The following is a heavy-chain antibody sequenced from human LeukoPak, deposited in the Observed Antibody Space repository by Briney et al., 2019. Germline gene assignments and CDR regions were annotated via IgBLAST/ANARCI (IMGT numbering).Heavy chain of an antibody. CDR3: ARVSRLQPDY. Sequence: SETLSLTCTVSGGSISSSSYYWGWLRQPPGKGLEWIGSIYYSGSTYYNPSLKGRVTISVDTSKNQFSLKLSSVTAADTAVYYWARVSRLQPDYWGQGTLVTVSS. CDR2: IYYSGST. V-gene: IGHV4-39*07. CDR1: GGSISSSSYY. J-gene: IGHJ4*02.